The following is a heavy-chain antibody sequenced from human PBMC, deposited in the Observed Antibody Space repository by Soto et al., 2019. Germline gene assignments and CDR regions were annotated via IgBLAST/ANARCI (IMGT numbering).Heavy chain of an antibody. J-gene: IGHJ6*02. Sequence: ASVKVSCKVSGYTLTELSMHWVRQAPGKGLEWMGGFDPEDGETIYAQKFQGRVTMTEDTSTDTAYMELSSLRSEDTAVYYCAIVVHQELWYYYGMDVWGQGTTVTVSS. CDR2: FDPEDGET. V-gene: IGHV1-24*01. D-gene: IGHD2-21*01. CDR1: GYTLTELS. CDR3: AIVVHQELWYYYGMDV.